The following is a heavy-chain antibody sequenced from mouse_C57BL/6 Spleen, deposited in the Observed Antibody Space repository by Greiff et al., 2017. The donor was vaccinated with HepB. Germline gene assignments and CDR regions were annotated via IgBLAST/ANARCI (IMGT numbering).Heavy chain of an antibody. CDR1: GFTFSDYG. Sequence: DVKLVESGGGLVKPGGSLKLSCAASGFTFSDYGMHWVRQAPEKGLEWVAYISSGSSTIYYADTVKGRFTSSRDNAKNTLFLQMTSLRSEDTAMYYCARTYDYDGYAMDYWGQGTSVTVSS. V-gene: IGHV5-17*01. J-gene: IGHJ4*01. CDR2: ISSGSSTI. CDR3: ARTYDYDGYAMDY. D-gene: IGHD2-4*01.